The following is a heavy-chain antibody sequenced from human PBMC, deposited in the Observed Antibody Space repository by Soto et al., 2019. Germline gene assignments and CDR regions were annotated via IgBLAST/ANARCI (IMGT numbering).Heavy chain of an antibody. D-gene: IGHD2-21*01. Sequence: QVHLVQSGAEVKKPGSSVKVSCKASGGTFSSSSLNWVRQAPGQGFQWMGGILPFFGTADYAQSFQGRLTISADKSTSTVYMELNSLKSDDTAVYFCARGHEFGGNSDDFDIWGQGTLVTVSP. CDR1: GGTFSSSS. CDR2: ILPFFGTA. J-gene: IGHJ3*02. CDR3: ARGHEFGGNSDDFDI. V-gene: IGHV1-69*14.